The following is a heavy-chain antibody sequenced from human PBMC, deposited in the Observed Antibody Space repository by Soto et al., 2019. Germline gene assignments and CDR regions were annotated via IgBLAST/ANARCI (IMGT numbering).Heavy chain of an antibody. CDR3: ARDRDIVVVPAAISNYYYGMDV. V-gene: IGHV1-18*04. CDR1: GYTFTSYG. D-gene: IGHD2-2*02. CDR2: ISAYNGNT. J-gene: IGHJ6*02. Sequence: ASVKVSCKASGYTFTSYGISWVRQAPGRGLEWMGWISAYNGNTNYAQKLQGRVTMTTDTSTSTAYMELRSLRSDDTAVYYCARDRDIVVVPAAISNYYYGMDVWGQGITVTVSS.